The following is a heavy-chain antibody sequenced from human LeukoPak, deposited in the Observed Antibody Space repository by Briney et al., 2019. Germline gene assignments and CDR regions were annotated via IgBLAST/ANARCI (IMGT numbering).Heavy chain of an antibody. CDR1: GFTFSTNW. CDR3: ARDWGGMPFDS. D-gene: IGHD2-8*02. Sequence: GGSLRLSCATSGFTFSTNWMHWVRQAPGKGLVWVSRIDSDGGSTTYADSVKGRFTISRDNSKNTLYLQMNSLRAEDTAVFYCARDWGGMPFDSWGQGTLVTVSS. J-gene: IGHJ4*02. V-gene: IGHV3-74*01. CDR2: IDSDGGST.